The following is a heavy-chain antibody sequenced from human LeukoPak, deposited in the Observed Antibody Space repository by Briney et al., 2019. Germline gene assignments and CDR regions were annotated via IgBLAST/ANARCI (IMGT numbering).Heavy chain of an antibody. CDR3: ARDRDSSTWYSYFDY. CDR2: IYHSGYT. CDR1: GGSISSGGYY. V-gene: IGHV4-30-2*01. J-gene: IGHJ4*02. Sequence: SETLSLTCTVSGGSISSGGYYWSWIRQAPGKGLEWIGYIYHSGYTYYNTSLKSRVTISVDGSKNQFSLKLSSVTAADTAVYYCARDRDSSTWYSYFDYWGQGTLVTVSS. D-gene: IGHD6-13*01.